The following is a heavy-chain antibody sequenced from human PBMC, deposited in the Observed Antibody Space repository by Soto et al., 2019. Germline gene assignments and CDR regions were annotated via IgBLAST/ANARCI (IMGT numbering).Heavy chain of an antibody. CDR1: GGSISSGDYY. CDR2: IYYSGST. J-gene: IGHJ5*02. Sequence: PSETLSLTCTVSGGSISSGDYYWSWIRQPPGKGLEWIGYIYYSGSTYYNPSLKSRVTISVDTSKNQFSLKLSSVTAADTAVYYCARSGWFGELLGNWFDPWGQGTLVTFSS. D-gene: IGHD3-10*01. CDR3: ARSGWFGELLGNWFDP. V-gene: IGHV4-30-4*01.